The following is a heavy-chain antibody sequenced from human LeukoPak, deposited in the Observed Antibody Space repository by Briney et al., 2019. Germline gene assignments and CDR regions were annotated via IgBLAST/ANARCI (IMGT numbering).Heavy chain of an antibody. D-gene: IGHD3-10*01. CDR2: INAGNGNT. Sequence: SVKVSCKASGYTFTNYAIHWVRQAPGQRLEWMGWINAGNGNTEYSQNLQDRATITRDTSATTAYMELSSLRSEDTAVYYCARGSYFYGSGSFMGSDYWGQGTLVTVSS. J-gene: IGHJ4*02. V-gene: IGHV1-3*01. CDR3: ARGSYFYGSGSFMGSDY. CDR1: GYTFTNYA.